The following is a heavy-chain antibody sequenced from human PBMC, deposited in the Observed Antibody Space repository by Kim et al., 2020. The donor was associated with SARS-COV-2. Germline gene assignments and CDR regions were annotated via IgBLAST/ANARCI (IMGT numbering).Heavy chain of an antibody. Sequence: GGSLRLSCAASGFTFSSYAMHWVRQAPGKGLEWVAVISYDGSNKYYADSVKGRFTISRDNSKNKLYLQMNSLRAEDTAVYYCARDARRIAAADPYWYFDLWGRGTLVTVSS. V-gene: IGHV3-30*04. CDR3: ARDARRIAAADPYWYFDL. J-gene: IGHJ2*01. CDR2: ISYDGSNK. CDR1: GFTFSSYA. D-gene: IGHD6-13*01.